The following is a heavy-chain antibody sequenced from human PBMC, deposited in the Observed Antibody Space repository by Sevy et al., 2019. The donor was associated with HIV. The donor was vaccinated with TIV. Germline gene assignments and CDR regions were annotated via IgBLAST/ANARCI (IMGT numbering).Heavy chain of an antibody. D-gene: IGHD2-2*01. CDR2: ISGSGGST. V-gene: IGHV3-23*01. J-gene: IGHJ6*02. CDR1: GFTFSSYA. Sequence: GESLKISCAASGFTFSSYAMSWVRQAPGKGLEWVSAISGSGGSTYYADSVKGRFTISRDNSKNTLYLQMNSLRAEDTAVYYCASFIVVVPAAFGPDVWGQGTTVTVSS. CDR3: ASFIVVVPAAFGPDV.